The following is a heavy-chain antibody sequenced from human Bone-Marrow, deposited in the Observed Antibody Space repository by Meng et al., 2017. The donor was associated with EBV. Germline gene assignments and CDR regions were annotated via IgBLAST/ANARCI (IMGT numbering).Heavy chain of an antibody. V-gene: IGHV4-30-4*01. J-gene: IGHJ4*02. CDR1: GGSISRGGYY. CDR2: IYYSGST. D-gene: IGHD5-24*01. Sequence: QGALPEAGPGVGSSTQPQPPTCAVSGGSISRGGYYWSWTRQTPGKGLEWIGYIYYSGSTYYNPSLKSRVTISVDTSKNQFSLKLSSVTAADTAVYYCARVSGWLQPIDYWGQGTLVTVSS. CDR3: ARVSGWLQPIDY.